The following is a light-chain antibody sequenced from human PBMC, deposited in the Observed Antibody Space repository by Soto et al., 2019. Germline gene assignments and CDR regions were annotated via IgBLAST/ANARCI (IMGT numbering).Light chain of an antibody. J-gene: IGKJ1*01. CDR1: QGIGTW. CDR3: QQYGSSGT. CDR2: DAS. Sequence: DIQMTQSPSSVSSSVGDRFTITCRASQGIGTWLAWYQQKPGRAPKLLIYDASNLQSGVPSRFSGSGSGTDFTLTISRLEPEDFAVYYCQQYGSSGTFGQGTKVDI. V-gene: IGKV1-12*01.